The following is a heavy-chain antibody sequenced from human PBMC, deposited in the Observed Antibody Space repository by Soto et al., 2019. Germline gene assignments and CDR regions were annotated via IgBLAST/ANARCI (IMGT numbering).Heavy chain of an antibody. V-gene: IGHV4-59*01. CDR3: ARSSRAYYRGFFDY. J-gene: IGHJ4*02. D-gene: IGHD3-22*01. CDR1: GGSISSYY. Sequence: SETLSLTCTVSGGSISSYYWSWIRQPPGKGLEWIGYIYYSGSTNYNPSLKSRVTISVDTSKNQFSLKLSSVTAADTAVYYCARSSRAYYRGFFDYSGQGTLVTLPS. CDR2: IYYSGST.